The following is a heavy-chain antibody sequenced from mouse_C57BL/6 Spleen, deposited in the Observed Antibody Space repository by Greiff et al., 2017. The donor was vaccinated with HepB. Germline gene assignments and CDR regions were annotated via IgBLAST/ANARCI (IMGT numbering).Heavy chain of an antibody. D-gene: IGHD1-1*01. Sequence: QVQLKQPGAELVKPGASVKLSCKASGYTFTSYWMHWVKQRPGQGLEWIGMIHPNSGSTNYNEKFKSKATLTVDKSSSTAYMQLSSLTSEDSAVYYCARYLITTVVARYFDVWGTGTTVTVSS. CDR1: GYTFTSYW. CDR2: IHPNSGST. V-gene: IGHV1-64*01. J-gene: IGHJ1*03. CDR3: ARYLITTVVARYFDV.